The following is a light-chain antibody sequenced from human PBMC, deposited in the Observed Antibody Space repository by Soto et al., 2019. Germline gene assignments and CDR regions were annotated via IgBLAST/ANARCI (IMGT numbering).Light chain of an antibody. CDR2: LAT. J-gene: IGKJ4*01. V-gene: IGKV2-28*01. CDR3: MQALQTPFT. Sequence: DVVMTQTPLSLSVTPGQPASMSCKSSQSLLHRDGKTYLDWYLQKPGQSPQLLISLATNRASGVPDRFSGSGSGTDFTLKTSRVEAEDVGVYYCMQALQTPFTFGGGTKVDIK. CDR1: QSLLHRDGKTY.